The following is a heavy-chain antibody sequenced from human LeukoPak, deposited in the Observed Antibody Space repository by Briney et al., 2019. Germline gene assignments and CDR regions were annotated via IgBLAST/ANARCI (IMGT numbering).Heavy chain of an antibody. CDR1: GFTVSSNY. V-gene: IGHV3-21*01. CDR2: ISRTGSYI. J-gene: IGHJ4*02. D-gene: IGHD2-15*01. CDR3: ARVLETDCRGGSCYSGLDY. Sequence: GGSLRLSCAASGFTVSSNYMSWVRQAPGRGLEWVSSISRTGSYIYYADSVKGRFTISRDNAQNSLYLQMNSLRVEDTAVYYCARVLETDCRGGSCYSGLDYWGQGTLVTVSS.